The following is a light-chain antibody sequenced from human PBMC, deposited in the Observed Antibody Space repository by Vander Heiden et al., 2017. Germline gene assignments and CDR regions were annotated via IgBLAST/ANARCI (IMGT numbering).Light chain of an antibody. J-gene: IGLJ1*01. Sequence: QSAVTQPASGSGSPGQSITISCAGTSSDVGNDNYVSWYQQHPGKAPKLVIYDVTNRPSGVSNRFSGAKSGNTASLTISGLQPEDEADYYCSSYTTSSTQVFGTGTKVTVL. CDR3: SSYTTSSTQV. CDR1: SSDVGNDNY. V-gene: IGLV2-14*03. CDR2: DVT.